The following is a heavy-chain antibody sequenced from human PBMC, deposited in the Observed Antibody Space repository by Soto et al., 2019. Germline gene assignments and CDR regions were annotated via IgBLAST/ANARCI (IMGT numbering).Heavy chain of an antibody. Sequence: VGSLRLSCESSVCTFNTYSMHWVRHPPGKGLEWLAAIWYDGTQKYYADSVKGRFIISRDNSKKTLYLEMNSLRAEDTAVYYCARAGGTTVTGIWHFDAWGQGTL. CDR1: VCTFNTYS. J-gene: IGHJ4*02. V-gene: IGHV3-33*01. CDR2: IWYDGTQK. CDR3: ARAGGTTVTGIWHFDA. D-gene: IGHD4-17*01.